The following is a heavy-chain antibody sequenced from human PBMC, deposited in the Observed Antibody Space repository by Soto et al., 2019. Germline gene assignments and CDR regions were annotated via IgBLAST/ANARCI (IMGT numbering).Heavy chain of an antibody. V-gene: IGHV1-18*01. CDR1: YG. CDR3: ARISGSYSRFDP. J-gene: IGHJ5*02. Sequence: YGSSCARSAPGQGLEWMGWISAYNGNTNYAQKLQGRVTMTTDTSTSTAYMELRSLRSDDTAVSYCARISGSYSRFDPSGQGTLVSVSS. CDR2: ISAYNGNT. D-gene: IGHD1-26*01.